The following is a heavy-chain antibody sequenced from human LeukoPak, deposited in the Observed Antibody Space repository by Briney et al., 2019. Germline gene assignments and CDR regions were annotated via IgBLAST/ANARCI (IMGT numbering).Heavy chain of an antibody. CDR2: IKEDGSKT. Sequence: PGGFLRLSCVASGFTFSTHWVSWVRQAPGKGLEWVANIKEDGSKTDYVDSVKGRFTISRDNAKNSVFLQMNSLRAEDTAIYYCAPQTMILVLGGQGTLVTVSS. CDR3: APQTMILVL. CDR1: GFTFSTHW. J-gene: IGHJ4*02. D-gene: IGHD3-22*01. V-gene: IGHV3-7*01.